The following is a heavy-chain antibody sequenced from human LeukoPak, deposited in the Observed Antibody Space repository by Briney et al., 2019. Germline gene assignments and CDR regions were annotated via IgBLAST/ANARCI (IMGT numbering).Heavy chain of an antibody. CDR3: ASGFDY. V-gene: IGHV1-2*02. CDR1: GYTLTGYY. CDR2: INPNSGGT. J-gene: IGHJ4*02. Sequence: GASVKVSCKASGYTLTGYYMHWVRQAPGQGLGGMGGINPNSGGTNYAQKFQGRVTMTRDTSISTPYMELSRMRSDDTAVYYCASGFDYWGQGTLVTVSS.